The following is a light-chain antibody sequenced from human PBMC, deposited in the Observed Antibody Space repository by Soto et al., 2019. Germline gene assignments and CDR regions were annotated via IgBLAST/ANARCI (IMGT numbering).Light chain of an antibody. CDR3: QQYENLPT. CDR2: GAS. J-gene: IGKJ5*01. CDR1: QSVSSSY. V-gene: IGKV3-20*01. Sequence: IVLTQSPGTLSLSPGERATLSCRASQSVSSSYLAWYQQKPGQAPRLLIYGASSRATGIPARFSGSGSGTEFTLTISSLQPDDFATYYCQQYENLPTFGQGTRLEIK.